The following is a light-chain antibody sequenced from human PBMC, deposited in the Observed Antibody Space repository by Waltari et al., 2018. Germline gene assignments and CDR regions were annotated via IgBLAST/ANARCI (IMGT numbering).Light chain of an antibody. CDR3: QELNTYPQSLT. V-gene: IGKV1-9*01. Sequence: DIQLTQSPSFLSASIGDRVTITCRACQGISSYLAWYQQKPGKAPKLLIYAASTLQSGVPSRFSGSGSGTEFTLTISSLQPEDFATYYCQELNTYPQSLTFGGGTKVEI. CDR1: QGISSY. CDR2: AAS. J-gene: IGKJ4*01.